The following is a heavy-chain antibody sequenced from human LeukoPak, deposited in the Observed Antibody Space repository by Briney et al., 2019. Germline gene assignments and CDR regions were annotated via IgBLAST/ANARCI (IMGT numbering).Heavy chain of an antibody. CDR2: INHSGGT. V-gene: IGHV4-34*01. Sequence: SETLSLTCAVYGGSFSGYYWSWIRQPPGKGLEWIGEINHSGGTNYNPSLKSRVTISVDTSKNQFSLKLSSVTAADTAVYYCARPRNTIFGVIHAFDIWGQGTMVTVSS. CDR3: ARPRNTIFGVIHAFDI. D-gene: IGHD3-3*01. CDR1: GGSFSGYY. J-gene: IGHJ3*02.